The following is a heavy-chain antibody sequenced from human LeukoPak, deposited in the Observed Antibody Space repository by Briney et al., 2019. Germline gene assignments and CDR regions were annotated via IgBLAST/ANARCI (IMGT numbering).Heavy chain of an antibody. Sequence: GGSLRLSCAASGFTFSSYSMNWVRQAPGKGLEWVSYISSSSSTLYYADSVKGRFTISRDNAKNSLYLQMNSLRDEDTAVYYCARDSMYSSSSPPSGRTYYYYYMDVWGKGTTVTVSS. J-gene: IGHJ6*03. CDR2: ISSSSSTL. V-gene: IGHV3-48*02. CDR1: GFTFSSYS. CDR3: ARDSMYSSSSPPSGRTYYYYYMDV. D-gene: IGHD6-6*01.